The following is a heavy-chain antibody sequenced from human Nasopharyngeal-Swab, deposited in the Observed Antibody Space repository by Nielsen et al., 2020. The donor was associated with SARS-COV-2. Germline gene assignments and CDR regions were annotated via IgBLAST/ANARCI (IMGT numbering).Heavy chain of an antibody. J-gene: IGHJ6*02. D-gene: IGHD6-13*01. CDR3: ARGGAPLSAAADPYYYYYYGMDV. CDR1: GGTFSSYA. CDR2: IIHIFGTA. V-gene: IGHV1-69*13. Sequence: SVKVSCKASGGTFSSYAISWVRQDPGQGLEWMGGIIHIFGTANYAQKFQGRVTITADESTSTAYMELSSLRSEDTAVYYCARGGAPLSAAADPYYYYYYGMDVWGQGTTVTVSS.